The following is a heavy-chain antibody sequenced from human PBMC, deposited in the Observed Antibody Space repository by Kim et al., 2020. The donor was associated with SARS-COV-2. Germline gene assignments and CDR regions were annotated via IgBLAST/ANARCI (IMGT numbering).Heavy chain of an antibody. CDR3: ARGGNNWNALDS. D-gene: IGHD1-1*01. V-gene: IGHV3-48*02. Sequence: YADSVKGRFTMSRDNAKRSLYLQMNSLGDEDTAVYYCARGGNNWNALDSWGQGTLVTVSS. J-gene: IGHJ5*01.